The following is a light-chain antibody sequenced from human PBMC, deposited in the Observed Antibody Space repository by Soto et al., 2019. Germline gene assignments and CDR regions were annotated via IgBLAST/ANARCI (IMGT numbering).Light chain of an antibody. Sequence: IQLTQAPSALSASVGDRVTITCRASQGISSNLAWYQQIPGQAPKLLIYAASTLQSGVPSRFSGSGSGTDFTLTISSLQPEDFATHYCQQLNTYPLTFCPGTRMEIK. V-gene: IGKV1-9*01. CDR3: QQLNTYPLT. CDR1: QGISSN. CDR2: AAS. J-gene: IGKJ5*01.